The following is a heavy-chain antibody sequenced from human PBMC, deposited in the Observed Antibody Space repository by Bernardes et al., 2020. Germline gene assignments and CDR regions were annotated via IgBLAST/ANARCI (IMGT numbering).Heavy chain of an antibody. CDR2: ISSSSSTI. CDR1: GFTFSSYS. J-gene: IGHJ6*04. Sequence: GGSLRLSCAASGFTFSSYSMNWVRQAPGKGLEWVSYISSSSSTIYYADSVKGRFTISRDNAKNSLYLQMNSLRDEDTAVYYCARSGGSWYYYYGMDVWGKGTTVTVSS. D-gene: IGHD2-15*01. V-gene: IGHV3-48*02. CDR3: ARSGGSWYYYYGMDV.